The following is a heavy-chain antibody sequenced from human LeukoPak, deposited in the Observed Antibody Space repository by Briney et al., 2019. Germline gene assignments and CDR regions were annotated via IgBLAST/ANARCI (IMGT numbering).Heavy chain of an antibody. CDR1: GFTFSNYG. CDR3: AKMGDFQH. J-gene: IGHJ1*01. Sequence: GRSLRLSCAASGFTFSNYGMHWVRQAPGKGLEWVAVISYDGSNKYYADSVKGRFTISRDNSKNTLYLQMNSLRAEDTAVYYCAKMGDFQHWGQGTLVTVSS. V-gene: IGHV3-30*18. CDR2: ISYDGSNK. D-gene: IGHD5-24*01.